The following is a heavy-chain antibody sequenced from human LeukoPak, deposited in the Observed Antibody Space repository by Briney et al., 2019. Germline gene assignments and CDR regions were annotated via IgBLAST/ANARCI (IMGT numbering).Heavy chain of an antibody. CDR1: GFYFESYT. J-gene: IGHJ4*02. D-gene: IGHD5-12*01. CDR2: ISATSSDI. V-gene: IGHV3-21*04. Sequence: GGSLRLSCAASGFYFESYTMTWVRQAPGKGLEWVSLISATSSDINYAESVRGRFTITRDNAKNSLFLQMDSLRVEDTAIYYCAKGLYSAFDKYLDSWGQGTLVTVSS. CDR3: AKGLYSAFDKYLDS.